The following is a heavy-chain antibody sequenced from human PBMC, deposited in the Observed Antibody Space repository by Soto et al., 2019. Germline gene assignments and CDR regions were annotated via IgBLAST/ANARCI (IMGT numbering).Heavy chain of an antibody. Sequence: SETLSLTCTVSGGSISSGGYYWSWIRQHPGKGLEWIGYIYYSGSTYYNPSLKSRVTISVDTSKNQFSLKLSSVTAADTAVYYPARRTLPAPARGSFEYGGQGPLITVS. D-gene: IGHD6-6*01. CDR3: ARRTLPAPARGSFEY. J-gene: IGHJ4*02. CDR2: IYYSGST. CDR1: GGSISSGGYY. V-gene: IGHV4-31*03.